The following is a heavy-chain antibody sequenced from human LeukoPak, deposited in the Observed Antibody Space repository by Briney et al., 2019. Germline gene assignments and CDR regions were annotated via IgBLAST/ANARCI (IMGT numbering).Heavy chain of an antibody. CDR2: IYYSGIT. CDR1: GGSISSYY. CDR3: GRVGPFSWYSDY. Sequence: SETLSLTCTVSGGSISSYYWSWIRQPPGKGLEWIGFIYYSGITNYNPSLKSRVTISVDTSKNQFSLKLSSVTAADTSVYYCGRVGPFSWYSDYWGQGTLVTVSS. J-gene: IGHJ4*02. V-gene: IGHV4-59*08. D-gene: IGHD6-13*01.